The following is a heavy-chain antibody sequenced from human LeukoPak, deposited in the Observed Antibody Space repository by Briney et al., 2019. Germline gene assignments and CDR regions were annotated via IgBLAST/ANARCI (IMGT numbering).Heavy chain of an antibody. D-gene: IGHD2-2*01. CDR1: GFTFSSYW. Sequence: GGSLRLSCAASGFTFSSYWMSWVRQAPGKGLERVANIKQDGSEKYYVDSVKGRFTISRDNAKNSLYLQMNSLRAEDTAVYYCAKGVVVVPAARWYYFDYWGQGTLVTVSS. CDR3: AKGVVVVPAARWYYFDY. CDR2: IKQDGSEK. J-gene: IGHJ4*02. V-gene: IGHV3-7*03.